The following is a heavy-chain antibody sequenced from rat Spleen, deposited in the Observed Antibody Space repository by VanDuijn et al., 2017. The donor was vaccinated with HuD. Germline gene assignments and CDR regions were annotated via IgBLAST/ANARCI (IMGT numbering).Heavy chain of an antibody. V-gene: IGHV5-29*01. Sequence: EVKLVESGGGLVQPGRSLKLSCAASGFSFSDYYMAWVRQAPTKGLEWVATISYDGSNTYYRDSVRGRFTISRDNVKSTLYLQMDSLRSEDTATYYCARRLYDYFDYWGQGVMVTVSS. CDR2: ISYDGSNT. CDR3: ARRLYDYFDY. D-gene: IGHD1-2*01. CDR1: GFSFSDYY. J-gene: IGHJ2*01.